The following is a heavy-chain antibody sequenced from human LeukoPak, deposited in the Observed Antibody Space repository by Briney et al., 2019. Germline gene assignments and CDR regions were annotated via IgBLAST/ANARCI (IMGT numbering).Heavy chain of an antibody. CDR1: DGSISGYY. D-gene: IGHD3-9*01. J-gene: IGHJ4*02. V-gene: IGHV4-59*08. CDR3: ARHTPGSFAFL. CDR2: IFSRGST. Sequence: PSETLSLTCTVSDGSISGYYSSWIRQPPGKGREWIGFIFSRGSTSYNPSLKSRVTISVDTSKHQVSLRLSSVTAADTAMSYCARHTPGSFAFLWGQGTLVTVSS.